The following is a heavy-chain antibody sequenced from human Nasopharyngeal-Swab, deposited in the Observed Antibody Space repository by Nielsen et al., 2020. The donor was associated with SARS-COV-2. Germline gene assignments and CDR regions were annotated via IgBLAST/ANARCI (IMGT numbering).Heavy chain of an antibody. J-gene: IGHJ4*02. Sequence: SETLSLTCAVYGGSFSGYYWSWIRQPPGKGLEWIGEINHSGSTNYNPPLKSRVTISVDTSKNQYSLKLSSVTAADTAVYYCARCAYGRIAARPYYFDYWGQGTLVTVSS. CDR1: GGSFSGYY. CDR2: INHSGST. D-gene: IGHD6-6*01. CDR3: ARCAYGRIAARPYYFDY. V-gene: IGHV4-34*01.